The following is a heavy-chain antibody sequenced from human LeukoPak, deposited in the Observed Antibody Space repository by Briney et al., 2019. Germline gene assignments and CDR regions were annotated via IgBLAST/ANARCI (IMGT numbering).Heavy chain of an antibody. CDR1: GGSISSGGYS. D-gene: IGHD3-22*01. CDR3: ARYSGYYLSYGMDV. J-gene: IGHJ6*02. V-gene: IGHV4-30-2*01. Sequence: SQTLSLTCAVSGGSISSGGYSWSWIRQPPGKGLEWIGYIYHSGSTYYNPSLKSRVTISVDRSKNQFSLKLSSVTAADTAVYYCARYSGYYLSYGMDVWGQGTTVTVSS. CDR2: IYHSGST.